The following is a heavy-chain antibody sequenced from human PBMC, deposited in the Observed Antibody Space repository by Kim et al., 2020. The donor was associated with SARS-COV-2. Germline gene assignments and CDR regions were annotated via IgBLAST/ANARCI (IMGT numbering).Heavy chain of an antibody. CDR3: ARVNYYGSGSYSFFEAGEY. V-gene: IGHV3-21*01. J-gene: IGHJ4*02. Sequence: GGSLRLSCAASGFTFSSYSMNWVRQAPGKGLEWVSSISSSSSYIYYADSVKGRFTISRDNAKNSLYLQMNSLRAEDTAVYYCARVNYYGSGSYSFFEAGEYWGQGALVTVSS. CDR2: ISSSSSYI. CDR1: GFTFSSYS. D-gene: IGHD3-10*01.